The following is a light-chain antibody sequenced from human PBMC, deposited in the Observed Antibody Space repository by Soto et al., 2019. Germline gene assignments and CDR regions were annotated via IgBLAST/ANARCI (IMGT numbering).Light chain of an antibody. Sequence: QSGLTQPASGPGSPGQSITISCTGTSSDIGYYNYVSWYQHHPGKAPELIIYGVTNRPSGVSYRFSASKSGSTASLTISGLQAGDEADYYCSSSASSSTLLFGTETKVT. J-gene: IGLJ1*01. CDR3: SSSASSSTLL. CDR1: SSDIGYYNY. V-gene: IGLV2-14*03. CDR2: GVT.